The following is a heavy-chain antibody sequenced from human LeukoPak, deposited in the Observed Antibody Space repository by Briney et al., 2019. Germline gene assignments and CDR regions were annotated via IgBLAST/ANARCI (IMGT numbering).Heavy chain of an antibody. V-gene: IGHV1-18*04. J-gene: IGHJ4*02. D-gene: IGHD6-19*01. CDR1: GYTFRNYG. CDR3: ARHSGSGWQALGY. Sequence: EASVKVSCKSSGYTFRNYGISWVRQAPGLGLDGMGWTSYNGNTNYAQKFQDRVTMTTDTSTTTAYMELRSLESDDTAVYYCARHSGSGWQALGYWGQGTLVTVSS. CDR2: TSYNGNT.